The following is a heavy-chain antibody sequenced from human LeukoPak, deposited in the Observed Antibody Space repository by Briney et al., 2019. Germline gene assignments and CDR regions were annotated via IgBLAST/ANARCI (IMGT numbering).Heavy chain of an antibody. J-gene: IGHJ4*02. CDR2: ISYDGSNK. D-gene: IGHD3-22*01. Sequence: GGSLRLSCAASGFIFSSYAMHWVRQAPGKGLEWVAVISYDGSNKYYADSVKGRFTISRDNSRNTLYLQMNSLRAEDTAVYYCARGSGYLETFDYWGQGTLVTVSS. CDR1: GFIFSSYA. CDR3: ARGSGYLETFDY. V-gene: IGHV3-30*04.